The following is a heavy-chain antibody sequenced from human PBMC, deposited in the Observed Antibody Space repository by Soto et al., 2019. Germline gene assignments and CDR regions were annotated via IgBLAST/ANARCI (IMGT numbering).Heavy chain of an antibody. CDR3: AKDLGYCSSTSCYDAASY. CDR2: ISGSGGST. CDR1: GFTFSSYA. V-gene: IGHV3-23*01. D-gene: IGHD2-2*01. J-gene: IGHJ4*02. Sequence: PGGSLRLSCAASGFTFSSYAMSWVRQAPGKGLEWVSAISGSGGSTYYADSVKGRFTISRDNSKNTLYLQMNSLRAEDTAVYYCAKDLGYCSSTSCYDAASYWGQGTLVTV.